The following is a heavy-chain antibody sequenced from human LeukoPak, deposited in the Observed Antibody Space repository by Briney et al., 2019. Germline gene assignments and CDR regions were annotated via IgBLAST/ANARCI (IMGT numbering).Heavy chain of an antibody. V-gene: IGHV3-7*05. D-gene: IGHD5-18*01. J-gene: IGHJ3*02. CDR3: ASERYSYALDPFDI. CDR2: INQDGSEK. CDR1: GFTFSSYW. Sequence: PGGSLRLSCAASGFTFSSYWMSWVRQAPGKGLEWVANINQDGSEKYYVDSVKGRFTISRDNAKNSLYLQMNSLRAEDTAVYYCASERYSYALDPFDIWGQGTMITVSS.